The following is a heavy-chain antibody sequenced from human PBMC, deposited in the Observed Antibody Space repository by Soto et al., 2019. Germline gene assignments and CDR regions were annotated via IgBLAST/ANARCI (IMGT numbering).Heavy chain of an antibody. CDR2: IIPIFGTA. CDR3: ASGIIEYSSGWYNSVDY. CDR1: GGTFSRYA. Sequence: ASVTGACKASGGTFSRYAISWVRQAPGQGLEWMGGIIPIFGTANYAQKFQGRVTITADESTSTAYMELSSLRSEDTAVYYCASGIIEYSSGWYNSVDYWGQGTLVTVSS. V-gene: IGHV1-69*13. D-gene: IGHD6-19*01. J-gene: IGHJ4*02.